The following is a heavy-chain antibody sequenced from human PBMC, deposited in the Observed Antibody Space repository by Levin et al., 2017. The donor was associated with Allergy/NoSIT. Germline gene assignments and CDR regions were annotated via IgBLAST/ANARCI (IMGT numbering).Heavy chain of an antibody. CDR1: GGSISSYY. CDR2: IYTSGST. J-gene: IGHJ3*02. CDR3: AGYDILTDAFDS. D-gene: IGHD3-9*01. Sequence: PGGSLRLSCTVSGGSISSYYWSWIRQPAGKGLEWIGRIYTSGSTNYNPSLKSRVTMSVDTSKNQFSLKLSSVTAADTAVYYCAGYDILTDAFDSWGQGTMVTVSS. V-gene: IGHV4-4*07.